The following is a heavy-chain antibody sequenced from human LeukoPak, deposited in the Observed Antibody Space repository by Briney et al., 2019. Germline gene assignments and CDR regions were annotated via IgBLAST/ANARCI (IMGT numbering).Heavy chain of an antibody. J-gene: IGHJ4*02. CDR1: GGSMSPYH. CDR2: IYYSGST. CDR3: ARGRNYYDSSGYYGEYYFDY. Sequence: SETLSPTCTVSGGSMSPYHWGWLRQPPGKGLEWTGYIYYSGSTNYNPSLKSRVTISVDTSKNQFSLKLSSVIAADTAVYYCARGRNYYDSSGYYGEYYFDYWGQGTLVTVSS. D-gene: IGHD3-22*01. V-gene: IGHV4-59*12.